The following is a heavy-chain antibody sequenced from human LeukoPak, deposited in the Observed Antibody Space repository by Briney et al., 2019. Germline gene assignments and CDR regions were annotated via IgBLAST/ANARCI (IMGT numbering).Heavy chain of an antibody. Sequence: GASVTVSCKASGYTFTGYYMHWVRQAPGQGLEWTGWINPNSGGTNYAQKFQGKVTITRDTSISTAYMELSRLRSDDTAVYYCARVGNRMVRGVIHNWFDPWGQGTLVTVSS. J-gene: IGHJ5*02. V-gene: IGHV1-2*02. CDR3: ARVGNRMVRGVIHNWFDP. CDR1: GYTFTGYY. CDR2: INPNSGGT. D-gene: IGHD3-10*01.